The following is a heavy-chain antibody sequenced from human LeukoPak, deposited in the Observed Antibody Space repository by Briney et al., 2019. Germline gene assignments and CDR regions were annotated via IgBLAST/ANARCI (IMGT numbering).Heavy chain of an antibody. CDR3: AKTTMIVVVIVNQLGHRDYFDY. J-gene: IGHJ4*02. Sequence: PGGSLRLSCAASGFTFSSYAMSWVRQAPGKGLEWVSAISGSGGSTYYADSVKGRFTISRDNSKNTLYLQMNSLRAEDTAVYYCAKTTMIVVVIVNQLGHRDYFDYWGQGALVTVSS. CDR2: ISGSGGST. CDR1: GFTFSSYA. D-gene: IGHD3-22*01. V-gene: IGHV3-23*01.